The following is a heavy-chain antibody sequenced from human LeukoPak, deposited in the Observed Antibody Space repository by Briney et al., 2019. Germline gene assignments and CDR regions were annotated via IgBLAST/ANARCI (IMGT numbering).Heavy chain of an antibody. Sequence: PGGSLRLSCVAPGFTFSSYGMHWVRQAPGKGLEWVAVIWYDGSNKYYADSVKGRFTISRDNSKNTLYLQMNSLRAEGTAVYYCARGDGYNHDAFDIWGQGTMVTVSS. CDR1: GFTFSSYG. CDR2: IWYDGSNK. CDR3: ARGDGYNHDAFDI. V-gene: IGHV3-33*01. D-gene: IGHD5-24*01. J-gene: IGHJ3*02.